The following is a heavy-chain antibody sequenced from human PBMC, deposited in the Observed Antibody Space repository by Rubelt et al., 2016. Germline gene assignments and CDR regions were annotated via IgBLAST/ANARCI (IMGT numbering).Heavy chain of an antibody. CDR3: RGIWGSYIDY. V-gene: IGHV1-24*01. J-gene: IGHJ4*02. Sequence: QVQLVRAGAAVKKPGASVKVSCKVSGYTLTELSMHWVRQAPGQGLEWMGGFDPEDGETIYAQKFQGRVTMTEDTSTDTAYMELSSLRSEDTAVYYCRGIWGSYIDYWGQGTLVTVSS. CDR2: FDPEDGET. D-gene: IGHD3-16*01. CDR1: GYTLTELS.